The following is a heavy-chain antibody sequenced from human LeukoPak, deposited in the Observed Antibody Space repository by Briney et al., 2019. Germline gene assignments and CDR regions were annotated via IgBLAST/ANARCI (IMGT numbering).Heavy chain of an antibody. D-gene: IGHD2-15*01. CDR3: ARHRWWPQVWYYFDY. CDR1: GGSINSGDYY. V-gene: IGHV4-39*01. Sequence: PSETLSLTCTVSGGSINSGDYYWVWIRQPPGKGLEWIGSIYYSGSTSYNPSLKSRVTMTVDTSKSQFSLKLSSVTAADTAVYYCARHRWWPQVWYYFDYWGQGTLVTVSS. CDR2: IYYSGST. J-gene: IGHJ4*02.